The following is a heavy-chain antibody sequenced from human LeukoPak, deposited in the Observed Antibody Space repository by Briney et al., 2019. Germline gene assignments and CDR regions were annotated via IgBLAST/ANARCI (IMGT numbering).Heavy chain of an antibody. CDR2: INHSGST. CDR3: ARRKASRITMVRGAPFDP. J-gene: IGHJ5*02. V-gene: IGHV4-4*02. D-gene: IGHD3-10*01. CDR1: GIILSSYW. Sequence: GSLRLSCAASGIILSSYWMSWVRQPPGKGLEWIGEINHSGSTNYNPSLKSRVTISVDTSKNQFSLKLSSVTAADTAVYYCARRKASRITMVRGAPFDPWGRGTLVTVSS.